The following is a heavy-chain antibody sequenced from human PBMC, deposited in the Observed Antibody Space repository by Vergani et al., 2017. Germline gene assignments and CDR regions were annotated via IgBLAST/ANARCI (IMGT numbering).Heavy chain of an antibody. CDR3: ASSVAGTRNFDY. J-gene: IGHJ4*02. V-gene: IGHV4-59*01. CDR1: GGSISSYY. CDR2: IYYSGST. Sequence: QVQLQESGPGLVKPSETLSLTCTVSGGSISSYYWSWIRQPPGKGLEWIGYIYYSGSTNYKPSLKSRVTISVDTSKNQFSLKLSSVTAADTAVYYCASSVAGTRNFDYWGQGTLVTVSS. D-gene: IGHD6-19*01.